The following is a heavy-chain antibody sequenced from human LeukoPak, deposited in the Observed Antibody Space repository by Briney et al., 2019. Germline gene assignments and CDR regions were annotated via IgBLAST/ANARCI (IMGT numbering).Heavy chain of an antibody. D-gene: IGHD6-25*01. Sequence: SXVRXSXXXGLEWIGYIHYTGSTYYNPSLRSRVTISVDTSKNQFSLRLISVTAADTAMYYCARSRGNLYFQHWGQGTLVTVSS. J-gene: IGHJ1*01. V-gene: IGHV4-59*01. CDR2: IHYTGST. CDR3: ARSRGNLYFQH.